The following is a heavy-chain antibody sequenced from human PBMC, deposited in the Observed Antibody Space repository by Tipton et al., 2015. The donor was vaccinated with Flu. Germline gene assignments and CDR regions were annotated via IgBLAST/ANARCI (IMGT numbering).Heavy chain of an antibody. D-gene: IGHD2-15*01. Sequence: GSLRLSCAASGFTFSSYEMNWVRQAPGKGLEWVSYISSSGSTIYYADSVKGRFTISRDNAKNSLYLQMNSLRAEDTAVYYCARDREPCSGGSCSPHYGMDVWGQGTTVTVSS. CDR2: ISSSGSTI. J-gene: IGHJ6*02. CDR1: GFTFSSYE. V-gene: IGHV3-48*03. CDR3: ARDREPCSGGSCSPHYGMDV.